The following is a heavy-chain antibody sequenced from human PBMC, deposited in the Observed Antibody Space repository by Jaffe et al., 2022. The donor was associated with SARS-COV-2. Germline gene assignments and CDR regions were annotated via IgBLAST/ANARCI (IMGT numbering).Heavy chain of an antibody. CDR1: GGSISSGSYY. J-gene: IGHJ6*02. D-gene: IGHD4-17*01. Sequence: QVQLQESGPGLVKPSQTLSLTCTVSGGSISSGSYYWSWIRQPAGKGLEWIGRIYTSGSTNYNPSLKSRVTISVDTSKNQFSLKLSSVTAADTAVYYCARELRWPRYYGMDVWGQGTTVTVSS. CDR3: ARELRWPRYYGMDV. V-gene: IGHV4-61*02. CDR2: IYTSGST.